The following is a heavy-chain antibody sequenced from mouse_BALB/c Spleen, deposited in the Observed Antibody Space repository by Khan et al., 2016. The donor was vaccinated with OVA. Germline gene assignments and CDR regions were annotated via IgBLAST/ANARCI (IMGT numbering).Heavy chain of an antibody. CDR2: ISYSGST. CDR3: ARTARIKN. Sequence: EVQLQESGPGLVKPSQSLSLTCTVTGYSITSGYGWNWIRQFPGSKLEWMGYISYSGSTNYNPSLKSRITITRDTSKNQFFLQLNSVTTEDTATYYGARTARIKNWGQGTTLTVSS. J-gene: IGHJ2*01. D-gene: IGHD1-2*01. CDR1: GYSITSGYG. V-gene: IGHV3-2*02.